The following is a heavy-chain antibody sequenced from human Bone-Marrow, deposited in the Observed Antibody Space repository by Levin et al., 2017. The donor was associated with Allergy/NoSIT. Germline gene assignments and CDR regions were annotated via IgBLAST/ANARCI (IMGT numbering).Heavy chain of an antibody. CDR3: ARGIIGDVRVAHKEAFDI. D-gene: IGHD2/OR15-2a*01. V-gene: IGHV3-48*04. CDR2: ISRSSGTI. Sequence: PGGSLRLSFAASGFTLKTYSMNWVRQAPGKGLEWVSYISRSSGTIFYADSVKGRFTISRDNAKNSLFLQMNSLRAEDTAVYYCARGIIGDVRVAHKEAFDIWGQGTMVTVSS. CDR1: GFTLKTYS. J-gene: IGHJ3*02.